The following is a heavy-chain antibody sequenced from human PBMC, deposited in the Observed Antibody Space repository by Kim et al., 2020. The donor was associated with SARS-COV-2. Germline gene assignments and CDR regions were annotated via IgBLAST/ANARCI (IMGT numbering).Heavy chain of an antibody. CDR1: GFTFSSHW. V-gene: IGHV3-74*01. Sequence: GGSLRLSCAASGFTFSSHWMYWVRQVPGKRLVWVSRIDGDGSVTNYADSVKGRFTISRDNAKSTLYLQMNSLRVDYTAVYYCASGENWSLDYWGQGTLVTVSS. D-gene: IGHD1-1*01. J-gene: IGHJ4*02. CDR3: ASGENWSLDY. CDR2: IDGDGSVT.